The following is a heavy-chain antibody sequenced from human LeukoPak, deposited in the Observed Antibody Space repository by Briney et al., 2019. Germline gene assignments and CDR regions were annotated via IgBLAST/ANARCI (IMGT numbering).Heavy chain of an antibody. Sequence: PSETLSLTCTVSGGSISSSSYYWGWIRQPPGKGLEWIGSIYYSGSTYYNPSLKSRVTISVDTSKNQFSLKLSSVTAADTAVYYCARRAGGWSGYPRGGSNFDYWGQGTLVTVPS. J-gene: IGHJ4*02. CDR3: ARRAGGWSGYPRGGSNFDY. V-gene: IGHV4-39*01. CDR1: GGSISSSSYY. D-gene: IGHD3-3*01. CDR2: IYYSGST.